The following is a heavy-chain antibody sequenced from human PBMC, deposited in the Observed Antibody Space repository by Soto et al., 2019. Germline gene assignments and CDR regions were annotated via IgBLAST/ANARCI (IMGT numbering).Heavy chain of an antibody. D-gene: IGHD2-15*01. Sequence: QVQLVQSGAEVRQPASSVKVSCKTSGGTFSSYAISWVRQSPGQGLEWMGGIVPIVGTTTYAQKFQGRVTITADEATSTAYMQLSSLRSDDTAVYYCVRVVAIPGSPDHWGQGTLVTVSS. V-gene: IGHV1-69*12. J-gene: IGHJ4*02. CDR1: GGTFSSYA. CDR3: VRVVAIPGSPDH. CDR2: IVPIVGTT.